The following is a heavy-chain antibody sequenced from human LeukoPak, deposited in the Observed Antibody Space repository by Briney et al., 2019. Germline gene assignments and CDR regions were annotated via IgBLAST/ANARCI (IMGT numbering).Heavy chain of an antibody. D-gene: IGHD3-10*01. Sequence: ASVKVSCKASGYTFTGYYMHWVRQAPGQGLEWMGWINPNSGGTNYAQKLQGRVTMTTDTSTSTAYMELRSLRSDDTAVYYCARSIITMVRGVIKDIDYLGQGTLVTGSS. CDR3: ARSIITMVRGVIKDIDY. CDR2: INPNSGGT. CDR1: GYTFTGYY. V-gene: IGHV1-2*02. J-gene: IGHJ4*02.